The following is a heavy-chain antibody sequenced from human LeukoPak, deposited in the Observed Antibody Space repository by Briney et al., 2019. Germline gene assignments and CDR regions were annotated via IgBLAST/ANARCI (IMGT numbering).Heavy chain of an antibody. CDR3: ARGDIVGTVTRGYDY. D-gene: IGHD4-17*01. V-gene: IGHV3-21*01. CDR1: GFTFSSYS. J-gene: IGHJ4*02. CDR2: ISSSRSYI. Sequence: GGSLRLSCAASGFTFSSYSMNWVRQAPGKGLEWVSSISSSRSYIYYADSVKGRFTISRDNAKNSLYLQMNILRAEDTAVYYCARGDIVGTVTRGYDYWGQGTLVTVSS.